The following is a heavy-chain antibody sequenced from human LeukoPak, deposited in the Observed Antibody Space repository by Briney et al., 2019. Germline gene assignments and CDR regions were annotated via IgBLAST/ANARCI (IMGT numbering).Heavy chain of an antibody. CDR1: GCSVSDYH. V-gene: IGHV4-59*02. J-gene: IGHJ4*02. CDR3: GSRKLANDY. CDR2: IYYTVST. Sequence: KTSETLSLTCTISGCSVSDYHWSWIQQSPGKGLEWIGYIYYTVSTTYSPSLQCRVTMSAVTSKNQFSLMLSSVAAAATAVYFAGSRKLANDYWGQGTLVTVSS. D-gene: IGHD1-1*01.